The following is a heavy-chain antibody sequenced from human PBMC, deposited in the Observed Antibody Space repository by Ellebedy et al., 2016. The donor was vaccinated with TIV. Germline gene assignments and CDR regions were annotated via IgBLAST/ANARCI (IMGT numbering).Heavy chain of an antibody. Sequence: SGPTLVKPTQTLTLTCSFSGFSLSTSGVGVGWIRQPPGKALEWLALISGDDAKRYRPSLKSRLTITKDTSKNQVVLTLTNMDPADTATYYSAQANWGCFEYWGQGTLVTVSS. D-gene: IGHD7-27*01. CDR2: ISGDDAK. CDR3: AQANWGCFEY. J-gene: IGHJ4*02. CDR1: GFSLSTSGVG. V-gene: IGHV2-5*02.